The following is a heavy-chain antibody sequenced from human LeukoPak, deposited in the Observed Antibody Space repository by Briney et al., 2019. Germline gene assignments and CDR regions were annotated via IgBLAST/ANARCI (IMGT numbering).Heavy chain of an antibody. J-gene: IGHJ2*01. D-gene: IGHD3-16*01. CDR1: GGPIRSYH. Sequence: SETLSLPCTVSGGPIRSYHWRLIPQPARKGPEWVGLIYTSGDTKYNSSLKSRVSMSVDTSKNQFSLKLRSVTAADTAVYFCASLGSGRFFDLWGRGTLVTVSS. V-gene: IGHV4-4*07. CDR2: IYTSGDT. CDR3: ASLGSGRFFDL.